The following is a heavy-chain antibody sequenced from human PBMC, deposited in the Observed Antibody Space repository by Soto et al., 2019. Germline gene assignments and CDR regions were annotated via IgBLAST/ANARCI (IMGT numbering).Heavy chain of an antibody. CDR3: AKGVLLTGVAYFDY. D-gene: IGHD7-27*01. Sequence: GGALRVSCADSGFTFSSYAISWVRQAPGKGLEWVSNIGGSGDHTFYADSVKGRFTISRDNSKNTVHLQMNSLRAEDTAVYYCAKGVLLTGVAYFDYWGQGTLVTVSS. CDR1: GFTFSSYA. CDR2: IGGSGDHT. V-gene: IGHV3-23*01. J-gene: IGHJ4*02.